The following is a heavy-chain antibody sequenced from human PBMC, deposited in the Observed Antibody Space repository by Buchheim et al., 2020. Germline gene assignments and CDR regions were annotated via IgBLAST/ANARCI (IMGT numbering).Heavy chain of an antibody. CDR3: AKDLFWAATDGAPTDY. J-gene: IGHJ4*02. D-gene: IGHD2-15*01. CDR1: GFTFSSYG. Sequence: QVQLVESGGGVVQPGRSLRLSCAASGFTFSSYGMHWVRQAPGKGLEWVAVISYDGSNKYYADSVKGRFTISRDNSKNTLYLQMNSLRAKDTTVYYCAKDLFWAATDGAPTDYWGQGTL. V-gene: IGHV3-30*18. CDR2: ISYDGSNK.